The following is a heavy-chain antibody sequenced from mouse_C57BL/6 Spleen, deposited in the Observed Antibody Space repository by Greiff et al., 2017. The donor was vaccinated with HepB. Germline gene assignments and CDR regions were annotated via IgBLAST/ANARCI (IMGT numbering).Heavy chain of an antibody. V-gene: IGHV5-17*01. J-gene: IGHJ3*01. Sequence: EVMLVESGGGLVKPGGSLKLSCAASGFTFSDYGMHWVRQAPEKGLEWVAYISSGSSTIYYADTVKGRFTISRDNAKNTLFLQMTSLRSEDTAMYYCARGWSNYRFAYWGQGTLVTVSA. D-gene: IGHD2-5*01. CDR3: ARGWSNYRFAY. CDR1: GFTFSDYG. CDR2: ISSGSSTI.